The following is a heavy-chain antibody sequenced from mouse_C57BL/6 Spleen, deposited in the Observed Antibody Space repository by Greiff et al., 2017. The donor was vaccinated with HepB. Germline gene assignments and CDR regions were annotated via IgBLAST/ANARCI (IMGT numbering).Heavy chain of an antibody. D-gene: IGHD1-1*01. CDR3: ARRADYDGSSRSYFDY. V-gene: IGHV5-17*01. CDR1: GFTFSDYG. Sequence: EVQLQESGGGLVKPGGSLKLSCAASGFTFSDYGMHWVRQAPEKGLEWVAYISSGSSTIYYADTVKGRFTISRDNAKNTLFLQMTSLRSEDTAMYYCARRADYDGSSRSYFDYWGQGTTLTVSS. J-gene: IGHJ2*01. CDR2: ISSGSSTI.